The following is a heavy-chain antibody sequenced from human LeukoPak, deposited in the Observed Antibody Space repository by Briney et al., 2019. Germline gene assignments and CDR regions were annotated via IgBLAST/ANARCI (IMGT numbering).Heavy chain of an antibody. J-gene: IGHJ4*02. CDR2: ISYDGSNK. Sequence: PGGSLRLSCAASGFTFSSYGMHTVREGPGTGLERGADISYDGSNKYYADSVKGRFTISRDNSKNTLYLQMNSLRGEDTAVYYCAKDRHYDSSGPTYFDYWGQGTLVTVSS. D-gene: IGHD3-22*01. CDR1: GFTFSSYG. CDR3: AKDRHYDSSGPTYFDY. V-gene: IGHV3-30*18.